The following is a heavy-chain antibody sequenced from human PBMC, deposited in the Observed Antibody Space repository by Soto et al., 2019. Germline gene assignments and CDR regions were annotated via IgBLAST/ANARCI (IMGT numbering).Heavy chain of an antibody. V-gene: IGHV4-4*02. Sequence: QVLLQESGPGLVQPSGTLSLSCVVSGVSIGSNYYWGWVRQSPGKGLEWLGDMSHIGSVNYNPSRQCRVTISMDKSQNQFSLKLNSVTAAGTAVYYCARSVGWYAIDYGGQGTLVIVSS. CDR2: MSHIGSV. D-gene: IGHD6-19*01. CDR3: ARSVGWYAIDY. J-gene: IGHJ4*02. CDR1: GVSIGSNYY.